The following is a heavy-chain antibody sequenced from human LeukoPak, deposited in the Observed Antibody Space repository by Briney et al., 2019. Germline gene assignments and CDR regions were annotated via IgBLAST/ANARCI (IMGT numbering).Heavy chain of an antibody. D-gene: IGHD2-15*01. Sequence: GGSLRLSCAASGFTFSSYSMNWVRQAPGKGLEWVSYISGSSRTIYYADSVKGRFIISRDNAKNSLYLQMNSLRAEDTAVYYCAKDHLRYCSGGSCLFDYWGQGTLVTVSS. CDR1: GFTFSSYS. V-gene: IGHV3-48*01. CDR2: ISGSSRTI. J-gene: IGHJ4*02. CDR3: AKDHLRYCSGGSCLFDY.